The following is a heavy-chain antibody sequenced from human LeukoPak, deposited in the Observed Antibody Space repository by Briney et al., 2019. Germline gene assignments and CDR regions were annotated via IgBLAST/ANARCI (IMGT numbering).Heavy chain of an antibody. V-gene: IGHV3-74*01. CDR2: INSDGSST. D-gene: IGHD5-18*01. CDR3: ARSQYIYYMYV. J-gene: IGHJ6*03. Sequence: GGSLRLSCAASGFTFSSYWMHWVRQAPGKGLEWVSRINSDGSSTIYADSVKGRFTIYRENAKNTLYMQMKSQRAEDTAVYYCARSQYIYYMYVWGKGTTVTVSS. CDR1: GFTFSSYW.